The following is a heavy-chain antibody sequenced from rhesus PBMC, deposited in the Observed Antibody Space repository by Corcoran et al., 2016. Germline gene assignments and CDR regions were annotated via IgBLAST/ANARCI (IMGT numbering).Heavy chain of an antibody. Sequence: QVQLQESGPGLVKPSETLSLTCAVSGYSISSGYGWSWIHQPPGKGLEWIGYIGGSSRSTNYNPSHKSRVTISKDPSKNQFSLKLSSGTAADTAVYYCARWLVAPAMGDYWGQGVLVTVSS. J-gene: IGHJ4*01. CDR1: GYSISSGYG. D-gene: IGHD4-4*01. CDR3: ARWLVAPAMGDY. CDR2: IGGSSRST. V-gene: IGHV4-127*01.